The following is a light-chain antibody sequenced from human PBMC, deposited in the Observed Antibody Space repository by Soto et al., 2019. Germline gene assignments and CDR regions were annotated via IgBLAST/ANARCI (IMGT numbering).Light chain of an antibody. CDR3: GSYTSSSTPEV. Sequence: QSVLTQPASVSGSPGQSITISCTGTSSDVGGYNYVSWYQQHPGKAPKLMIYEVSNRPSGVSNRFSGSKSVNTASLTISGLQAEDEADYYCGSYTSSSTPEVFGGGTKLTVL. CDR2: EVS. J-gene: IGLJ2*01. V-gene: IGLV2-14*01. CDR1: SSDVGGYNY.